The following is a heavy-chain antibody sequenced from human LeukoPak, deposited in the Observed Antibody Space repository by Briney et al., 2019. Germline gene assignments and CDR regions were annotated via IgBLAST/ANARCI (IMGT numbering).Heavy chain of an antibody. CDR2: INTNTGKP. V-gene: IGHV7-4-1*02. CDR3: ARSGADNWDYEFDY. CDR1: GYTFNTYA. D-gene: IGHD1-7*01. J-gene: IGHJ4*02. Sequence: ASVKVSCKASGYTFNTYAMNWVRQAPGQGLEWMGWINTNTGKPTYVQGFRGRFEFSLDTSVSTAYLQISSLKTEDTAVYYCARSGADNWDYEFDYWGQGTLVTVSS.